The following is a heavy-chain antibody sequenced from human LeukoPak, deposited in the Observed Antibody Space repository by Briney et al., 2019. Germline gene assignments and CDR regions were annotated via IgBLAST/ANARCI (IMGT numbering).Heavy chain of an antibody. J-gene: IGHJ4*02. D-gene: IGHD3-3*01. Sequence: GGSLRLSCAASGFTFSSYAMHWVRQAPGKGLEYVSAISSNGGSTYYANSVKGRFTISRDNSKNTLYLQMGSLRAEDMAVYYCARGITIFGVVNPPAYWGQGTLVTVSS. CDR3: ARGITIFGVVNPPAY. V-gene: IGHV3-64*01. CDR1: GFTFSSYA. CDR2: ISSNGGST.